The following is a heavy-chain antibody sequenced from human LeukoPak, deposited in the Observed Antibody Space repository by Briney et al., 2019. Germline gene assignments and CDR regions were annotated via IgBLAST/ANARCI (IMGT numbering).Heavy chain of an antibody. CDR3: ARDRSTVTGHCTGDNCYAELG. J-gene: IGHJ4*02. V-gene: IGHV3-7*03. CDR2: TNQDGSQK. CDR1: GFRFSDYW. D-gene: IGHD2-15*01. Sequence: GGSLRLSCAASGFRFSDYWMNWIRQAPGKGLEWVANTNQDGSQKYYVDSVKGRFTISRDNAEKIFYLQIDSLRVEDTAVYYCARDRSTVTGHCTGDNCYAELGRGQGTQVIVSS.